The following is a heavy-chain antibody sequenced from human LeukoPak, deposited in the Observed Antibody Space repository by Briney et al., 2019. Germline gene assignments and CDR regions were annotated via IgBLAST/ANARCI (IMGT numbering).Heavy chain of an antibody. J-gene: IGHJ4*02. Sequence: SETLSLTCTVSGASIRSYYWSWLRQPPGKGLEWIGYINYSESTNYNPSLKTRVTISIDTSKNQFSLKLSSVTAADTAVYYCARVLGPHPPSYFDYWGQGTLVTVSS. D-gene: IGHD3-16*01. CDR2: INYSEST. CDR3: ARVLGPHPPSYFDY. V-gene: IGHV4-59*08. CDR1: GASIRSYY.